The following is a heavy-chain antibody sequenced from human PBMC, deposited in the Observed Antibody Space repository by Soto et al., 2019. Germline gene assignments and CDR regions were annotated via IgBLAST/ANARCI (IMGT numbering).Heavy chain of an antibody. CDR2: ISSDGSST. Sequence: GGSLRLSCAASGFSFSTFYMHWVRQAPGQGLVCVSRISSDGSSTTYADSVKGRFTISRDDARNSLYLQMNSLRAEDTAVYYCARAPITMVRGVIRRYYGMDVWGQGTTVTVSS. CDR3: ARAPITMVRGVIRRYYGMDV. CDR1: GFSFSTFY. D-gene: IGHD3-10*01. V-gene: IGHV3-74*01. J-gene: IGHJ6*02.